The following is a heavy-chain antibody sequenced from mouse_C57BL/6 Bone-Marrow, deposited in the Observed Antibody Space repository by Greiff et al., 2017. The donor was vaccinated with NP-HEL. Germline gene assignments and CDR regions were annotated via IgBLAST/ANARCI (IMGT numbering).Heavy chain of an antibody. Sequence: LVESGAELVKPGASVKISCKASGYEFSNYWMNWVKQRPGKGLEWIGQIYPGDGDTNYNGKFKDKATLTADKSSSTAYMQLSRVTSEDSAVYFCARGAYWGQGTLVTGSA. CDR1: GYEFSNYW. CDR2: IYPGDGDT. V-gene: IGHV1-80*01. J-gene: IGHJ3*01. CDR3: ARGAY.